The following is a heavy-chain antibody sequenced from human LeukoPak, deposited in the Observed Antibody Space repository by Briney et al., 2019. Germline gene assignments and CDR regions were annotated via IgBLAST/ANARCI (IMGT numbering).Heavy chain of an antibody. CDR2: IIPIFGTA. CDR3: ARFGSIAAAGSNQDY. D-gene: IGHD6-13*01. Sequence: SVKVSCKASGGTFSSYAISWVRQAPGQGLEWMGRIIPIFGTANYAQKFQGRVTITTDESTSTAYMELSSLRSEDTAVYYCARFGSIAAAGSNQDYWGQGTLVTVSS. V-gene: IGHV1-69*05. CDR1: GGTFSSYA. J-gene: IGHJ4*02.